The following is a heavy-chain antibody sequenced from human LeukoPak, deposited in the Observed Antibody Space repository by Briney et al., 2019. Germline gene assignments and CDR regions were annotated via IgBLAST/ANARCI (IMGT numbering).Heavy chain of an antibody. CDR3: ARVGVDIVATSGDTKYYYYYYGMDV. CDR2: IYYSGST. Sequence: SETLSLTCTVSGGSISSYYWSWIRQPPGKGLEWIGYIYYSGSTNYNPSLKSRVTISVDTSKNQFSLKLSSVTAADTAVYYCARVGVDIVATSGDTKYYYYYYGMDVWGQGTTVTVSS. D-gene: IGHD5-12*01. V-gene: IGHV4-59*01. CDR1: GGSISSYY. J-gene: IGHJ6*02.